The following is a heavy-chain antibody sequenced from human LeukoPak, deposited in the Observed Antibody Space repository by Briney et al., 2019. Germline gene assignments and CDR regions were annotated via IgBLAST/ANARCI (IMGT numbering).Heavy chain of an antibody. CDR2: INSDGSST. CDR3: ARGEYDFWSGYLPGRSHYYYYGMDV. D-gene: IGHD3-3*01. CDR1: GFTFSSCW. Sequence: GGSLRLSCAASGFTFSSCWMHWVRQAPGKGLVWVSRINSDGSSTSYADSVKGRFTISRDDAKNTLYLQMNSLRAEDTAVYYCARGEYDFWSGYLPGRSHYYYYGMDVWGQGTTVTVSS. J-gene: IGHJ6*02. V-gene: IGHV3-74*01.